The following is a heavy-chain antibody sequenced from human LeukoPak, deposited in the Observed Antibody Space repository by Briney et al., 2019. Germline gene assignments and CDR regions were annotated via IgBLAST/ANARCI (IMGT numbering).Heavy chain of an antibody. CDR2: MNPNSGNT. D-gene: IGHD6-6*01. V-gene: IGHV1-8*01. CDR3: VRAEGGGYSSSSGGYYMDV. J-gene: IGHJ6*03. Sequence: ASVKVSCKASGYTFTSYDINWVRQATGQGLEWMGWMNPNSGNTGYAQKFQGRVTMTRNTSISTAYMELSSLRSEDTAVYYCVRAEGGGYSSSSGGYYMDVWGKGTTVTVSS. CDR1: GYTFTSYD.